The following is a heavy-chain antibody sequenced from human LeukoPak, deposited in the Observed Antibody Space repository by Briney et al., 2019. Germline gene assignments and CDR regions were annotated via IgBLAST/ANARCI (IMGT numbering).Heavy chain of an antibody. CDR1: GGSISSSSYY. CDR3: ARRSYDSSGYYYYYYGMDV. Sequence: PSETLSLTCTVSGGSISSSSYYWGWIRQPPGKGLEWIGSIYYSGSTYYNPSLKSRVTISVDTSKNQFSLKLSSVTAADTAVYYCARRSYDSSGYYYYYYGMDVWGQGTTVTVSS. J-gene: IGHJ6*02. V-gene: IGHV4-39*07. D-gene: IGHD3-22*01. CDR2: IYYSGST.